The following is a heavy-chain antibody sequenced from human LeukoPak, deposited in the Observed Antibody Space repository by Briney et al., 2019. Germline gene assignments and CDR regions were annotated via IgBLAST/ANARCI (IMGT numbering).Heavy chain of an antibody. Sequence: GGSLRLSCIASGFTFSSYWMHWVRQAPGKGLVWVSRISSDGSTTSYADSVKGRFTISRDNAKNTMYLQMNSLRDEDTAVYYCVRDPDALDFWGQGTPVTVSS. J-gene: IGHJ4*02. CDR3: VRDPDALDF. CDR1: GFTFSSYW. CDR2: ISSDGSTT. V-gene: IGHV3-74*01.